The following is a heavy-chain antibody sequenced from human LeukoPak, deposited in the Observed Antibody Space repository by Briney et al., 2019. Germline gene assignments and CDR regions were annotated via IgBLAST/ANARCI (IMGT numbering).Heavy chain of an antibody. D-gene: IGHD3-3*01. CDR2: ISSSGSTI. J-gene: IGHJ6*02. CDR3: AREGVAIVEVTDPWNYYYYGVDV. Sequence: GGSLRLSCAASGFTFSSDEMNWVRQAPGKGLEWVSYISSSGSTIYYADSVKGRFTISRDNAKNSLYLQMNSLRAEDTAVYYCAREGVAIVEVTDPWNYYYYGVDVWGQGTTVTVSS. CDR1: GFTFSSDE. V-gene: IGHV3-48*03.